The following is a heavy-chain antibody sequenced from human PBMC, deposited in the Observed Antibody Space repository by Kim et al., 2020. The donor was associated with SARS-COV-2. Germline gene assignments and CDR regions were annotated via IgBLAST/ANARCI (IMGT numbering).Heavy chain of an antibody. J-gene: IGHJ3*02. CDR3: ARPDALYDYDPVEAFDI. CDR2: ISYDGSNK. CDR1: GFTFSSYG. D-gene: IGHD3-22*01. V-gene: IGHV3-33*05. Sequence: GGSLRLSCAASGFTFSSYGMHWVRQAPGKGLEWVAVISYDGSNKFYADSVKGRFTISRDSSKNTLYLQMNSLGAEDTAVYYCARPDALYDYDPVEAFDIWGQGTMVTVSS.